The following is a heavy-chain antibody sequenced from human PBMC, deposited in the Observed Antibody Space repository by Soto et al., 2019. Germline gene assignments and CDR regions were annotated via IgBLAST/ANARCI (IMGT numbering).Heavy chain of an antibody. CDR2: IWYDGSNK. CDR3: AKDRSSSLDGMDV. J-gene: IGHJ6*02. Sequence: GGSLRLSCAASGFTFSIYGMHWVRQAPGKGLEWVAVIWYDGSNKYYADSVKGRFTISRDNSKNTLYLQVNSLRAEDTAVYYCAKDRSSSLDGMDVWGQGTTVTVSS. V-gene: IGHV3-33*06. CDR1: GFTFSIYG. D-gene: IGHD6-13*01.